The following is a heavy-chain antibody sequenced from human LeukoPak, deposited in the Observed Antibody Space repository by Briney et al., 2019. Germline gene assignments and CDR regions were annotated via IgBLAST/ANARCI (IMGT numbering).Heavy chain of an antibody. CDR1: GFPFDRYW. V-gene: IGHV3-7*01. D-gene: IGHD3-16*01. Sequence: QAGGSLRLSCAASGFPFDRYWMSWVRLAPGKGLEWVANIKHDGSEKTFVDSVKGRFTISRDNAENSLYLQMNSLRAEDTAVYYCARQPIYEAYFDFWGQGTLVTVSS. CDR2: IKHDGSEK. CDR3: ARQPIYEAYFDF. J-gene: IGHJ4*02.